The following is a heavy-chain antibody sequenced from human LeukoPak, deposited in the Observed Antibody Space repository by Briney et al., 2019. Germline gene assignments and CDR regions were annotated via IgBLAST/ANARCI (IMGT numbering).Heavy chain of an antibody. J-gene: IGHJ4*02. Sequence: EPSETLSLTCTVSGASITSYYWSWIRQPTGKGLEWVGRLQTNGIIDHNPSLKSRVTMSMDTSKNQFSLKLTSMTAADTAVYYCASTTDYGPLGYWGQGTLVTVSS. CDR1: GASITSYY. V-gene: IGHV4-4*07. D-gene: IGHD4/OR15-4a*01. CDR2: LQTNGII. CDR3: ASTTDYGPLGY.